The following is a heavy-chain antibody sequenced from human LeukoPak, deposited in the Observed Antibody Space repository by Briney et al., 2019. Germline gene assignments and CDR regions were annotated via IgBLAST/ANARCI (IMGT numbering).Heavy chain of an antibody. CDR3: ARVWHSYGYLYYYYYMDV. V-gene: IGHV4-4*07. CDR2: IYTSGST. J-gene: IGHJ6*03. CDR1: GGSISSYY. D-gene: IGHD5-18*01. Sequence: SETLSLTCTVSGGSISSYYWSWIRQPAGKGLEWIGRIYTSGSTNYNPSLKSRVTMSVDTSKNQFSLKLSSVTAADTAVYYCARVWHSYGYLYYYYYMDVWGKGTTVTVSS.